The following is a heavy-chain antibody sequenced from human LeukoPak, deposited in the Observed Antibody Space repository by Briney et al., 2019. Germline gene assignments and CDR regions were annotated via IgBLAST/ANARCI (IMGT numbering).Heavy chain of an antibody. CDR1: GFTFSSYW. D-gene: IGHD1-14*01. CDR3: ATETNGRHYDY. V-gene: IGHV3-7*01. CDR2: IKQDGSEK. Sequence: GGSLRLSCAASGFTFSSYWMSWVRQAPGKGLEWVANIKQDGSEKYYVDSVKGRFTISRDNANNFLYLQMDSLRAEDTAVYYCATETNGRHYDYWGQGTLLTVSS. J-gene: IGHJ4*02.